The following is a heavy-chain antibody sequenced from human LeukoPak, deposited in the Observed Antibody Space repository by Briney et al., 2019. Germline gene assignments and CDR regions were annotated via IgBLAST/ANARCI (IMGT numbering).Heavy chain of an antibody. CDR1: GFTVSSNY. CDR3: ASEAVAAPGY. CDR2: IYSGGST. Sequence: GGSLRLSCAASGFTVSSNYMSWVRQAPGKGLEWVSVIYSGGSTYYADSVKGRFTISRDNSKNTLYLQMNSLRSEDTAVYYCASEAVAAPGYWGQGTLVTVSS. D-gene: IGHD6-19*01. J-gene: IGHJ4*02. V-gene: IGHV3-66*02.